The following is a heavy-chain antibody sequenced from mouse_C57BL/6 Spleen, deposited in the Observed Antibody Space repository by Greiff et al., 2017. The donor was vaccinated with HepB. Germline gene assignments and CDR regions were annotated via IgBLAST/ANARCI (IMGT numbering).Heavy chain of an antibody. Sequence: EVQGVESGGGLVKPGGSLKLSCAASGFTFSSYAMSWVRQTPEKRLEWVATISDGGSYTYYPDNVKGRFTISRDNAKNNLYLQMSHLKSEDTAMYYCARGADYFDYWGQGTTLTVSS. V-gene: IGHV5-4*01. CDR3: ARGADYFDY. CDR1: GFTFSSYA. J-gene: IGHJ2*01. CDR2: ISDGGSYT.